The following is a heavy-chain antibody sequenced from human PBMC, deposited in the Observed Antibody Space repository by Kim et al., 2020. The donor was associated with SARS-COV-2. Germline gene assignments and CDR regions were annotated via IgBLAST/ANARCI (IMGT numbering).Heavy chain of an antibody. CDR2: ISSSSSYI. CDR3: SSVAAAGPTVYYCYGMDV. D-gene: IGHD6-13*01. Sequence: GGSLRLSCAASGFTFSSYSMNWVRQAPGKGLEWVSSISSSSSYIYYADSVKGRFTISRDNAKNSLYLQMNSLRAEDTAVYYCSSVAAAGPTVYYCYGMDVGGQGPTVTV. J-gene: IGHJ6*02. CDR1: GFTFSSYS. V-gene: IGHV3-21*01.